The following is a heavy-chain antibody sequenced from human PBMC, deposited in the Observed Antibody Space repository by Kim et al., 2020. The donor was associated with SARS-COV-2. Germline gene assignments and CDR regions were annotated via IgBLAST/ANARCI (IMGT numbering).Heavy chain of an antibody. Sequence: SETLSLTCAVYGGSFSGYYWSWIRQPPGKGLEWIGEINHSGSTNYNPSLKSRVTISVDTSKNQFSLKLSSVTAADTAVYYCARVVVPAATTLMTPAHYFQHWGQGTLVTVSS. V-gene: IGHV4-34*01. CDR2: INHSGST. D-gene: IGHD2-2*01. CDR1: GGSFSGYY. J-gene: IGHJ1*01. CDR3: ARVVVPAATTLMTPAHYFQH.